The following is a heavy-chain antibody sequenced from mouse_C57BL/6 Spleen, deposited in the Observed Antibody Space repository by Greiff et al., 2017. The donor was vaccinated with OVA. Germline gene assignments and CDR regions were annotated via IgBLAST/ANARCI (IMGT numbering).Heavy chain of an antibody. CDR2: ISDGGSYT. J-gene: IGHJ2*01. V-gene: IGHV5-4*01. Sequence: EVHLVESGGGLVKPGGSLKLSCAASGFTFSSYAMSWVRQTPEKRLEWVATISDGGSYTYYPDNVKGRFTISRDNAKNNLYLQMSHLKSEDTAMYYCAREGYGSSSYYFDYWGQGTTLTVSS. D-gene: IGHD1-1*01. CDR3: AREGYGSSSYYFDY. CDR1: GFTFSSYA.